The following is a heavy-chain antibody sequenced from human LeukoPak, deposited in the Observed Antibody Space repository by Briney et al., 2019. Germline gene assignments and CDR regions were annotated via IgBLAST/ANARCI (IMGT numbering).Heavy chain of an antibody. D-gene: IGHD2-15*01. J-gene: IGHJ6*02. Sequence: PGGSLRLSCAASGFTVSSNYMSWVRQAPGKGLEGVSVIYSGGSTYYADSVKGRFTISRDNSKNTLYLQMNSLRAEDTAVYYCARDRARRYCSGGSCYSGYYGMDVWGQGTTVTVSS. V-gene: IGHV3-66*01. CDR3: ARDRARRYCSGGSCYSGYYGMDV. CDR2: IYSGGST. CDR1: GFTVSSNY.